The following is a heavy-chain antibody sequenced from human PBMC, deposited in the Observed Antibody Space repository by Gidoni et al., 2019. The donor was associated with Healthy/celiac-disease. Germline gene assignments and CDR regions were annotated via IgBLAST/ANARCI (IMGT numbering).Heavy chain of an antibody. Sequence: EVQLVESGGGLVQPGRSLRLSCAASGFTFDDYAMHWVRQAPGKGLEWVSGISWNSGSIGYADSVKGRFTISRDNAKNSLYLQMNSLRAEDTALYYCANWGGSNDIWGQGTMVTVSS. CDR1: GFTFDDYA. CDR3: ANWGGSNDI. CDR2: ISWNSGSI. V-gene: IGHV3-9*01. J-gene: IGHJ3*02. D-gene: IGHD3-16*01.